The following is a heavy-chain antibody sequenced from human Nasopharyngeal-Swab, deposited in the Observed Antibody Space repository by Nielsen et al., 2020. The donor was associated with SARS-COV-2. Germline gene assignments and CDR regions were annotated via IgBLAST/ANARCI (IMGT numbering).Heavy chain of an antibody. CDR1: GVSVKSYY. Sequence: SETLSLTCTVSGVSVKSYYWTWIRQPPGKGLEWIGYVYHTGNIDHHPALRSRVAMSVDTSKNQVSLSLSSVTAADTAVYYCASFSAANLFDFWGPGTLVTVSS. CDR2: VYHTGNI. CDR3: ASFSAANLFDF. D-gene: IGHD6-25*01. V-gene: IGHV4-59*02. J-gene: IGHJ4*02.